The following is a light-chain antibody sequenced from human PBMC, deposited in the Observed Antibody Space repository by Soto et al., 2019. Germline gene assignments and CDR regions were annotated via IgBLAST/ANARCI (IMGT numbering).Light chain of an antibody. CDR1: SSNIGAGYD. V-gene: IGLV1-40*01. CDR3: QSYDSSLSVV. Sequence: QSVLTQPPSVSGAPGQRATTSCTGASSNIGAGYDVHWYQQLPGTAPKLLIYGNSNRPSGVPDRFSGSKSGTSASLAITGLQAEDEADYYCQSYDSSLSVVFGGGTKLTVL. J-gene: IGLJ2*01. CDR2: GNS.